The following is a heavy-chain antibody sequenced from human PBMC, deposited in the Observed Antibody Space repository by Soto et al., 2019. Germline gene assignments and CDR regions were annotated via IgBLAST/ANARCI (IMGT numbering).Heavy chain of an antibody. D-gene: IGHD3-22*01. CDR2: ISAYNGKT. Sequence: ASVKVSCKASGYTFTSYGISWVRQAPEKGIEWMGWISAYNGKTNYAQTIQGRVTMTTDTSTSTAYMELRSLRSDDTAVYYFARSYYDSNNYYYYFDLWGQGTPVTVSS. CDR3: ARSYYDSNNYYYYFDL. J-gene: IGHJ4*02. CDR1: GYTFTSYG. V-gene: IGHV1-18*01.